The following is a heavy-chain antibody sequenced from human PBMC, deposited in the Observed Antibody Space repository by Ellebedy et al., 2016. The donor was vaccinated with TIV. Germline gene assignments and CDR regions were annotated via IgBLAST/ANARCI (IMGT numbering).Heavy chain of an antibody. CDR2: INQDGSDR. Sequence: GESLKISCAASGFSFRSYWMTWVRQAPGKGLEWVANINQDGSDRYYVDSLKGRFTISRDNAKNSLYLHMNSLRGEDTAVYYCATDGSYGDYRSPTHAFVMWGQGTLVTVSS. J-gene: IGHJ3*02. CDR1: GFSFRSYW. CDR3: ATDGSYGDYRSPTHAFVM. D-gene: IGHD4-17*01. V-gene: IGHV3-7*01.